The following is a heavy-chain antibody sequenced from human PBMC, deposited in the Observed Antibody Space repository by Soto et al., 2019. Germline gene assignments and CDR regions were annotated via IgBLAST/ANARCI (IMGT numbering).Heavy chain of an antibody. J-gene: IGHJ4*02. D-gene: IGHD3-22*01. CDR1: GFTFSSYG. Sequence: QVQLVESGGGVVQPGRSLRLSCAASGFTFSSYGMHWVRQAPGKGLEWVAVISYDGSNKYYADSVKGRFTISRDNSKNTLYLQMNSLRAEDTAVYYCAKVYYYDSSGYYLDYWGQGTLVTVSS. V-gene: IGHV3-30*18. CDR2: ISYDGSNK. CDR3: AKVYYYDSSGYYLDY.